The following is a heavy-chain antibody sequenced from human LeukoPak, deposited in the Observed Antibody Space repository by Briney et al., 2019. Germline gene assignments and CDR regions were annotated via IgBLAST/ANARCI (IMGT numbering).Heavy chain of an antibody. J-gene: IGHJ5*02. Sequence: GSLRVSCKASGYTFTGFYIHCVRQAPGQGLEWMGWINPISGVTNSAQKFQGRVTVTRDTSITTAYMERRRLRSDGTAMYYCARETRVVAAGTRGWFDPWGQGTLVTVSS. CDR2: INPISGVT. CDR3: ARETRVVAAGTRGWFDP. D-gene: IGHD2-15*01. V-gene: IGHV1-2*02. CDR1: GYTFTGFY.